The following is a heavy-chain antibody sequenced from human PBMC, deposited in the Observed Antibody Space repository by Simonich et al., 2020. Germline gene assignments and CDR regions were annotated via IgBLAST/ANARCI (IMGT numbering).Heavy chain of an antibody. CDR1: GYSISSGYY. V-gene: IGHV4-38-2*01. CDR2: IYHSGST. J-gene: IGHJ6*02. Sequence: QVQLQESGPGLVKPSETLSLTCAVSGYSISSGYYWGWIRQPPGKGLEWIGIIYHSGSTYYNPSPKSRVTISVDTSKNQFSLKLSSVTAADTAVYYCARVGYSNYYYYGMDVWGQGTTVTVSS. D-gene: IGHD6-13*01. CDR3: ARVGYSNYYYYGMDV.